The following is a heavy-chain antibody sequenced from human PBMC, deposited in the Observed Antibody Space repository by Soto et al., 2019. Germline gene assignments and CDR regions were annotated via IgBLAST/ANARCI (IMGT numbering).Heavy chain of an antibody. Sequence: PSETLSLTCTVSGGSISRGGSFWSWIRQHPGKGLAWIGYIYHTGSTYYNPSLKSRVTISVDTSKNQFSLKLSSVTAADTAVYYCARGRAYYDFWSGPARHHNWFDPWGQGTLVTVSS. CDR3: ARGRAYYDFWSGPARHHNWFDP. CDR2: IYHTGST. CDR1: GGSISRGGSF. V-gene: IGHV4-31*03. D-gene: IGHD3-3*01. J-gene: IGHJ5*02.